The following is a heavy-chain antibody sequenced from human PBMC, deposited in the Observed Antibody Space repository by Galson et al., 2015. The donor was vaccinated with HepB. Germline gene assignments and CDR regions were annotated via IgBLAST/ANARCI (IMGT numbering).Heavy chain of an antibody. CDR2: ISYDGSNK. CDR1: GFTFSSYG. CDR3: AKAFRYDYVWGSYLNDAFDI. D-gene: IGHD3-16*02. Sequence: SLRLSCAASGFTFSSYGMHWVRQAPGKGLEWVAVISYDGSNKYYADSVKGRFTISRDNSKNTLYLQMNSLRAEDTAVYYCAKAFRYDYVWGSYLNDAFDIWGQGTMVTVSS. V-gene: IGHV3-30*18. J-gene: IGHJ3*02.